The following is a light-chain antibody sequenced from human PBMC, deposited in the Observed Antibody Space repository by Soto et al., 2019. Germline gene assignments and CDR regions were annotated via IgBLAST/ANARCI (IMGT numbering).Light chain of an antibody. Sequence: EIVLTQSPGTLSLSPGERATLSCRASQSVSSNYLAWDQQKPGQAPRLLVYGASISATVIPDRFSGSGSGTDLTLTISRVEPEDVAVYYCQHYGNSPFTFGPGTRLDIK. V-gene: IGKV3-20*01. CDR3: QHYGNSPFT. J-gene: IGKJ3*01. CDR2: GAS. CDR1: QSVSSNY.